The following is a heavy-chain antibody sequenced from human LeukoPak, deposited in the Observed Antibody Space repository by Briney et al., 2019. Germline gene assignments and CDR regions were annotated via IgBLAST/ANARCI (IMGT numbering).Heavy chain of an antibody. CDR2: VKSGNYDI. Sequence: GSLRLSCAASGFTFNTYSMNWARQAPGKGLEWLSYVKSGNYDIQYADSVTGRFTVSRDSATNSLYLQMNDLKAEDTAVYYCARDSDWAFDYWGQGSLVTVSS. J-gene: IGHJ4*02. V-gene: IGHV3-48*01. D-gene: IGHD3-9*01. CDR3: ARDSDWAFDY. CDR1: GFTFNTYS.